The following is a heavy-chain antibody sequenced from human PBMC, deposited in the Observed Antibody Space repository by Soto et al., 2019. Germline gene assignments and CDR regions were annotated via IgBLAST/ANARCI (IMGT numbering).Heavy chain of an antibody. CDR2: ISSTSSYI. D-gene: IGHD3-3*01. Sequence: EVQLVESGGGLVKPGGSLRLSCAASGFTFSSYSMNWVRQAPGKGLEWVSSISSTSSYIYYADSLKGRFTISRDNAKNSLYLQMNSRRAEDTAVYYCARVSRVDWLLYGFYFDYWGQGTLVTVSS. J-gene: IGHJ4*02. CDR1: GFTFSSYS. CDR3: ARVSRVDWLLYGFYFDY. V-gene: IGHV3-21*01.